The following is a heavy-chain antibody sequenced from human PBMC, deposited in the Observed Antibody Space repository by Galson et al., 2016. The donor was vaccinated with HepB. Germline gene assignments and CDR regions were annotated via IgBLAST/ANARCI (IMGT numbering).Heavy chain of an antibody. V-gene: IGHV3-11*06. CDR2: ISSSSSYT. CDR1: GFTFSDYI. D-gene: IGHD6-19*01. CDR3: ARIDSSAWYPDDY. Sequence: SLRLSCAASGFTFSDYIINWVRQAPGKGLEWVSYISSSSSYTNYADSVKGRFTISRDNAKNSLYLQMNSLRVEDTAVYYCARIDSSAWYPDDYWGQGTRVTVSS. J-gene: IGHJ4*02.